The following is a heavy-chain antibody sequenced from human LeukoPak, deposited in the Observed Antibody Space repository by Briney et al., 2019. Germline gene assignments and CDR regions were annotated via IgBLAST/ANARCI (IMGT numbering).Heavy chain of an antibody. V-gene: IGHV5-51*01. J-gene: IGHJ3*02. CDR3: ARLAALDI. CDR2: IYPGDSDT. Sequence: GESPKIPCTGSGYRFTSYWIAWVRPMPGKGLEWMGIIYPGDSDTRYSPSFQGQVTISADKSISTTYLQWSSLRASDTAMYYCARLAALDIWGQGTMVTVSS. CDR1: GYRFTSYW.